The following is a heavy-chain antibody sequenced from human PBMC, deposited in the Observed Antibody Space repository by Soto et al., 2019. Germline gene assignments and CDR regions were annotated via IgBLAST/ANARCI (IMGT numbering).Heavy chain of an antibody. V-gene: IGHV1-69*06. CDR2: IIPIFGTA. J-gene: IGHJ4*02. CDR1: GGTFSSYA. D-gene: IGHD6-19*01. CDR3: ASGHSSGWRYFDY. Sequence: ASVKVSCKASGGTFSSYAISWVRQAPGQGLEWMGGIIPIFGTANYAQKFQGRVTITADKSTSTAYMELSSLRSEDTAVYYCASGHSSGWRYFDYWGQGTLVTVSS.